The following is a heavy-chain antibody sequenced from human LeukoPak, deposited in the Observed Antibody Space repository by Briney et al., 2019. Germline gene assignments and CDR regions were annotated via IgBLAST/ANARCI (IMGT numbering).Heavy chain of an antibody. J-gene: IGHJ3*02. CDR2: INPNSGGT. CDR1: GYTFTGYY. D-gene: IGHD3-22*01. Sequence: ASVKVSCKASGYTFTGYYMHWVRQAPGQGLEWMGRINPNSGGTNYAQKFQGRVTMTRDTSISTAYMELSRLRSDDTAVYYCARGPLYPYYYDSSGFPPNAFDIWGQGTMVTVSS. V-gene: IGHV1-2*06. CDR3: ARGPLYPYYYDSSGFPPNAFDI.